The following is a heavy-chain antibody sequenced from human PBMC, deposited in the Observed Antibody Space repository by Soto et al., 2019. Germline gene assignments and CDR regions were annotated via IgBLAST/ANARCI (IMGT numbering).Heavy chain of an antibody. CDR1: GYTFTSYD. CDR2: MNPNSGNT. CDR3: ASLDTQRWNDAFDI. J-gene: IGHJ3*02. D-gene: IGHD1-1*01. Sequence: ASVKVSCKASGYTFTSYDINWVRQATGQGLEWMGWMNPNSGNTGYAQKFQGRVTMTRNTSISTAYMELSSLRSEDTAVYYCASLDTQRWNDAFDIWGQGTMVTVSS. V-gene: IGHV1-8*01.